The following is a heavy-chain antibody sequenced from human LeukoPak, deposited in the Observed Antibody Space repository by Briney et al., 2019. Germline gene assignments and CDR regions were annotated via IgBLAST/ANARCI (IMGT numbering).Heavy chain of an antibody. D-gene: IGHD3-22*01. CDR2: ISWNSGSI. CDR1: GFTFDDYA. Sequence: GGSLRLSCAASGFTFDDYAMHWVRHAPGKGLEWVSGISWNSGSIGYADSVKGRFTISRDNAKNSLYLQMNSLRAEDTALYYCAKGRTDYYDSSGFTFDPWGQGTLVTVSS. V-gene: IGHV3-9*01. CDR3: AKGRTDYYDSSGFTFDP. J-gene: IGHJ5*02.